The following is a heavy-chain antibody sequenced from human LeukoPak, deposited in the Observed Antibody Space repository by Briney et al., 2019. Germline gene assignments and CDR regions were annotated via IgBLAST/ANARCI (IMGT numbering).Heavy chain of an antibody. CDR3: VKDLHSGWSFDY. V-gene: IGHV3-30*02. Sequence: GSLRLSCAASGFTFNNFGLHWVRPAPGKGLEWVAFISYDGSDKNFVDSVQGRFTISRDNSKNTPYLQMNSLRVDDTAVYYCVKDLHSGWSFDYWGQGILVTVSS. J-gene: IGHJ4*02. CDR2: ISYDGSDK. CDR1: GFTFNNFG. D-gene: IGHD6-19*01.